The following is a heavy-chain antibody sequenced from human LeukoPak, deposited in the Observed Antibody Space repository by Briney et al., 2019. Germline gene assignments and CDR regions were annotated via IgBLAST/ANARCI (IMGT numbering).Heavy chain of an antibody. D-gene: IGHD5-18*01. Sequence: EASVKVSCKASGGTFSSYAISWVRQAPGQGLEWMGGIIPIFGTANYAQKFQGRVTITADESTSTAYMELSSLRSEDTAVYYCARVAADTAAPFDYWGQGTLVTVSS. CDR3: ARVAADTAAPFDY. CDR1: GGTFSSYA. V-gene: IGHV1-69*13. J-gene: IGHJ4*02. CDR2: IIPIFGTA.